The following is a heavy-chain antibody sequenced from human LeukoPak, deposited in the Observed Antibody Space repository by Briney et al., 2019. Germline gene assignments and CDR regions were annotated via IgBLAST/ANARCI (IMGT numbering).Heavy chain of an antibody. CDR2: MYPADSDT. V-gene: IGHV5-51*01. CDR3: ARLPFLEWLPLDH. Sequence: GESLKICCKTSGYRFTNYWIGWVRQMPGKGLEWVGIMYPADSDTRYSPSFKGQVTFSADKSISTAYLQWSSLKASDTAMYYCARLPFLEWLPLDHWGQGTQVTVSS. J-gene: IGHJ4*02. CDR1: GYRFTNYW. D-gene: IGHD3-3*01.